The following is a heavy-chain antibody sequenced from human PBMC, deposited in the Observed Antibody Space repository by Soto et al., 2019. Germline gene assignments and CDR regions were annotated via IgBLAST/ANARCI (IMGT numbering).Heavy chain of an antibody. V-gene: IGHV1-8*01. Sequence: QVQLVQSGAEVKKPGASVKVSCKASGYTFTSYDINWVRQATGQGLEWMGWMNPNSGNTGYAQKFQGRVNMTRNTSISTAYMELSSLRSEDTAVYYCARSRRFWNYYYYMDVWGKGTTVTVSS. CDR1: GYTFTSYD. J-gene: IGHJ6*03. CDR3: ARSRRFWNYYYYMDV. D-gene: IGHD3-3*01. CDR2: MNPNSGNT.